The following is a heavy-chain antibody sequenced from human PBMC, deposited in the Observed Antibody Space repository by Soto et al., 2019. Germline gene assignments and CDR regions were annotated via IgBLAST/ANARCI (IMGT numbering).Heavy chain of an antibody. V-gene: IGHV4-31*03. CDR2: IYYSGST. Sequence: SSETLSLTCTVSGGSISSGGYYWSWIRQHPGKGLEWIGYIYYSGSTYYNPSLKSRVTISVDTSKNQFSLKLSSVTAADTAVYYCSRDQRGYSYGYGYFGYWGQGTLVTVSS. CDR3: SRDQRGYSYGYGYFGY. CDR1: GGSISSGGYY. D-gene: IGHD5-18*01. J-gene: IGHJ4*02.